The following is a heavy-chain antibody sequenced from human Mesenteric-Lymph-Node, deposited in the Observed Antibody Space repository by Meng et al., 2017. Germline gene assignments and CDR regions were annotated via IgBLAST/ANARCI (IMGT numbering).Heavy chain of an antibody. Sequence: GESLKISCAASGFTFSSYWMSWVRQAPGKGLEWVANIKQDGSEKYYVDSVKGRFTISRDNAKSSLYLQMNSLRAEDTAVYYCARGKSYYYGSGGMDVWGQGTTVTVSS. CDR2: IKQDGSEK. D-gene: IGHD3-10*01. V-gene: IGHV3-7*01. CDR3: ARGKSYYYGSGGMDV. CDR1: GFTFSSYW. J-gene: IGHJ6*02.